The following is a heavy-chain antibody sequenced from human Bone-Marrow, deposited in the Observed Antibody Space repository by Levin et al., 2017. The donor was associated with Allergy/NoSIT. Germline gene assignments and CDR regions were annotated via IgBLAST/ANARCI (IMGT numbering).Heavy chain of an antibody. J-gene: IGHJ6*03. D-gene: IGHD5-12*01. Sequence: GASVKVSCKASGYTFTSYGISWVRQAPGQGLEWMGWISAYNGNTNYAQKLQGRVTMTTDTSTSTAYMELRSLRSDDTAVYYCAIHYPGGGKDGPGYSGYDQTSGYYMDVWGKGTTVTVSS. V-gene: IGHV1-18*01. CDR2: ISAYNGNT. CDR1: GYTFTSYG. CDR3: AIHYPGGGKDGPGYSGYDQTSGYYMDV.